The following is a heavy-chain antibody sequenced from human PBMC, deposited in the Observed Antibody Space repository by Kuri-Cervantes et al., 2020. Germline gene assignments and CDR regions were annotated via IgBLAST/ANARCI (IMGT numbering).Heavy chain of an antibody. CDR2: IWYDGSNK. V-gene: IGHV3-33*01. D-gene: IGHD2-15*01. Sequence: GESLKISCAASGFTFSSYGMHWVRQAPGKGLEWVAVIWYDGSNKYYADSVKGRFTISRDNSKNTLYLQMNSLRAEDTAVYYCARSTLGYCSGGSCYALAYWGQGTPVTVSS. J-gene: IGHJ4*02. CDR3: ARSTLGYCSGGSCYALAY. CDR1: GFTFSSYG.